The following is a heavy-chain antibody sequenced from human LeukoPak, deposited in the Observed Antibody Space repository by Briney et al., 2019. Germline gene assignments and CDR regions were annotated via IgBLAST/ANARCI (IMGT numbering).Heavy chain of an antibody. D-gene: IGHD3-9*01. J-gene: IGHJ4*02. CDR3: AREGLRYFDWLFDEFDH. CDR2: IYNSGST. CDR1: GGSISSGNSC. Sequence: SETLSLTCTVSGGSISSGNSCWGWIRQPPGKGLEWIGSIYNSGSTYYNPSLKSRITMSVDSSKNQFSLKLSSVTAADTAVYYCAREGLRYFDWLFDEFDHWGQGTLVTVSS. V-gene: IGHV4-39*07.